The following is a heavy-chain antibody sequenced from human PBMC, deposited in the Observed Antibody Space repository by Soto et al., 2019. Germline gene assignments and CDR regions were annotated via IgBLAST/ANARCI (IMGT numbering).Heavy chain of an antibody. CDR2: ISSSSSTI. V-gene: IGHV3-48*01. J-gene: IGHJ4*02. CDR1: GFTFSSYS. CDR3: ARTSGYSDGQGYYFDY. D-gene: IGHD5-18*01. Sequence: EVQLVESGGGLVQPGGSLRLSCAASGFTFSSYSMNWVHQAPGKGLEWGSYISSSSSTIYYADSVKGRFTISRDNAKNSLYLQMNSLRAEDRAVYYCARTSGYSDGQGYYFDYWGQGTLVTVSS.